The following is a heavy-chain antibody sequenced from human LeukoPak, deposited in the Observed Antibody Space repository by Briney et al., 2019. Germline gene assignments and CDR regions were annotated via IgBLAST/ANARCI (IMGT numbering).Heavy chain of an antibody. CDR3: ASDEIVVVPAAIVYYYYGMDV. CDR2: IIPIFGTA. D-gene: IGHD2-2*01. Sequence: ASVKVSCKASGGTFSSYAISWVRQAPGQGLEWMGGIIPIFGTANYAQKFQGRVTITADESMSTAYMELSSLRSEDTAVYYCASDEIVVVPAAIVYYYYGMDVWGQGTTVTVSS. J-gene: IGHJ6*02. V-gene: IGHV1-69*01. CDR1: GGTFSSYA.